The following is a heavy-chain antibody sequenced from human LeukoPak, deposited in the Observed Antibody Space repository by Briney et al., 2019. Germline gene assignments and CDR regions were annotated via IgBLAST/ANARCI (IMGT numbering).Heavy chain of an antibody. Sequence: GGSLRLSCAASGFTFSSYGMHWVRQAPGKGLEWVAFIRYDGSNKYYADSVKGRFTISRDNSKNTLYLQMNSLRAEDTAVYYCANSDYYDSSGDAFDIWGQGTMVTVSS. CDR1: GFTFSSYG. J-gene: IGHJ3*02. CDR2: IRYDGSNK. V-gene: IGHV3-30*02. CDR3: ANSDYYDSSGDAFDI. D-gene: IGHD3-22*01.